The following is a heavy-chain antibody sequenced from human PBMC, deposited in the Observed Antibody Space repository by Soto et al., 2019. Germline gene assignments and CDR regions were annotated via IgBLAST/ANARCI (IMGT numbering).Heavy chain of an antibody. V-gene: IGHV4-59*08. CDR1: GGSISGYY. CDR2: IYSGNT. D-gene: IGHD4-17*01. J-gene: IGHJ4*02. Sequence: QVQLQESGPGVVKPSETLSLTCTISGGSISGYYCTWIRQSPGKRLEYIGYIYSGNTNYNPSLNSRVTISVDTSKNHFSLKLSSVTAADTAVYYCGRISSHGVYAYWGQGTLVTVSS. CDR3: GRISSHGVYAY.